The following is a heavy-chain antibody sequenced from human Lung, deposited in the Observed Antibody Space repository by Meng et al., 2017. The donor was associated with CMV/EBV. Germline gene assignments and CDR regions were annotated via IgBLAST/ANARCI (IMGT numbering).Heavy chain of an antibody. D-gene: IGHD6-13*01. CDR1: RSSLSRLG. J-gene: IGHJ4*02. CDR2: IRGSEDST. Sequence: SGAGGGLRQPGRSRVLSVVPYRSSLSRLGMGWVRQHGGEWMGWVSSIRGSEDSTYHTDSVKGRFTISRDNSKQTLYRQMNSLRAEHSAVYYCAVAAGRVPLEDWGQGTLVTVSS. V-gene: IGHV3-23*01. CDR3: AVAAGRVPLED.